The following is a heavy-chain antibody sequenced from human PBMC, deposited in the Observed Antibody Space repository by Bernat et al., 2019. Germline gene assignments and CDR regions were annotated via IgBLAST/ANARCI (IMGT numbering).Heavy chain of an antibody. CDR3: ARQSGFVGPNYYMDV. Sequence: EVQLVQSGAEVKKPGESLEISCKGSGYSFTSYWIAWVRQMPEKGLEWMGTIYPDDSDTRYNPSFQGQVTISADRSISTAYLQWSILKASDTAMYYCARQSGFVGPNYYMDVWGKGTTVTVSS. J-gene: IGHJ6*03. V-gene: IGHV5-51*01. CDR1: GYSFTSYW. D-gene: IGHD1-26*01. CDR2: IYPDDSDT.